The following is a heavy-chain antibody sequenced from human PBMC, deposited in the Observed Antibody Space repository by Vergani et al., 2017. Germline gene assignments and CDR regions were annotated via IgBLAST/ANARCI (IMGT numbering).Heavy chain of an antibody. J-gene: IGHJ4*02. V-gene: IGHV1-2*02. CDR2: INPNSGGT. CDR3: AREYSSSWGDFDY. Sequence: QVQLVQSGAEVKKPGASVKVSCKASGYTFTSYYMHWVRQAPGQGLEWMGIINPNSGGTNYAQKFQGRVTMTRDTSISTAYMELSRLRSDDTAVYYCAREYSSSWGDFDYWGQGTLVTVSS. D-gene: IGHD6-6*01. CDR1: GYTFTSYY.